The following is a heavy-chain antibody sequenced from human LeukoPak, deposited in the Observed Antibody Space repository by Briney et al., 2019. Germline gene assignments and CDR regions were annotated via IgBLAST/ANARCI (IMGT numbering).Heavy chain of an antibody. CDR3: ARILGYCSGGSCYRSDDAFDI. Sequence: SETLSLTCTVSGGSISSYYWSWIRQPPGKGLEWIGEINHSGGTNYNPSLKSRVTISVDTSKNQFSLKLSSVTAADTAVYYCARILGYCSGGSCYRSDDAFDIWGQGTMVTVSS. J-gene: IGHJ3*02. V-gene: IGHV4-34*01. D-gene: IGHD2-15*01. CDR1: GGSISSYY. CDR2: INHSGGT.